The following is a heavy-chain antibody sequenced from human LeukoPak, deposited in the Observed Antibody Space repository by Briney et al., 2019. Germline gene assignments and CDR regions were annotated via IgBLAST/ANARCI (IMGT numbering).Heavy chain of an antibody. D-gene: IGHD2-2*01. V-gene: IGHV3-30*02. CDR3: AKDPCSSTSCFLFDY. Sequence: GGSLSLSCAASGFTFSSYDMHWVRQAPGKGLEWVAFIRYDGSNKYYADSVKGRFTISRDNSKNTLYLQMNSLRGEDTAVYYCAKDPCSSTSCFLFDYWGQGTLVTVSS. J-gene: IGHJ4*02. CDR1: GFTFSSYD. CDR2: IRYDGSNK.